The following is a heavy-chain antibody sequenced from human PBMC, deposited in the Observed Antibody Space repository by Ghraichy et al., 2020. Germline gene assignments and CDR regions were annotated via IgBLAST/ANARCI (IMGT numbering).Heavy chain of an antibody. CDR2: INHSGST. J-gene: IGHJ6*02. CDR1: GVSFSGYY. Sequence: SETLSLTCDVYGVSFSGYYWSWIRQPPGRGLEWIGEINHSGSTNYNPSLKSRVTISVDTSKNQFSLKLSSVTAADTAVYYCARGPAGYCSGGSCYSAAFHYYYYGMDVWGQGTTVTVSS. V-gene: IGHV4-34*01. D-gene: IGHD2-15*01. CDR3: ARGPAGYCSGGSCYSAAFHYYYYGMDV.